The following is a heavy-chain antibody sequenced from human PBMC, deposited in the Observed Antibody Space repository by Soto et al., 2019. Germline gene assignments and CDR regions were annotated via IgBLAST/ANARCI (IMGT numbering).Heavy chain of an antibody. J-gene: IGHJ1*01. CDR1: GFTFSGYW. Sequence: EVQLVESGGGLVQPGGSLRLSCAASGFTFSGYWMHWVRQAPGKGLVWVSRISTDGSTTTYADSAEGRFTISRDNAKNTLYLQMNSLGAEDTAVYYCARQGSHQFFQHWGQGTLVTVSS. CDR3: ARQGSHQFFQH. CDR2: ISTDGSTT. V-gene: IGHV3-74*01.